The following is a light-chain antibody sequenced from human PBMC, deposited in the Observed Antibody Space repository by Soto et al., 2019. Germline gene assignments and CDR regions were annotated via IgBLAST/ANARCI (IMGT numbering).Light chain of an antibody. CDR3: SSYTSSSTVV. J-gene: IGLJ2*01. CDR2: DVS. CDR1: SSDVGGYNY. Sequence: QSALTQPASVSGSPGQSITISCTGTSSDVGGYNYVSWYQQHPGKAPKLMIYDVSNRPSGVSNRFSGSKSGNTASLTISGRQAEDEADYYCSSYTSSSTVVFGGGTKVTVL. V-gene: IGLV2-14*01.